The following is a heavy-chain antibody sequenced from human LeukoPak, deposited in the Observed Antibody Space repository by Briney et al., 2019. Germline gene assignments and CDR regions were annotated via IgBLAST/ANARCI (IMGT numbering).Heavy chain of an antibody. CDR3: ARDVNYYDSSGYYSSFDY. V-gene: IGHV3-20*04. D-gene: IGHD3-22*01. CDR2: INWNGGGT. Sequence: GGSLRLSCAASGFTFDNYVMSWVRQAPGKGLEWVSGINWNGGGTSYADSVKGRFTISRDNAKNSLSLQMDSLRAEDTALYYCARDVNYYDSSGYYSSFDYWGQGTLVTVSS. CDR1: GFTFDNYV. J-gene: IGHJ4*02.